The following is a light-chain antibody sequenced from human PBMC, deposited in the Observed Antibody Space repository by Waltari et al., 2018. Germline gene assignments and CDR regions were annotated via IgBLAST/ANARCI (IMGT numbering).Light chain of an antibody. CDR1: NSDIGGYNF. J-gene: IGLJ3*02. Sequence: QSALTQPASVSGSPGQSITISCPGTNSDIGGYNFFSWYQQHPAKAPKLMIFDVTNRPSGVSDRFSGSKSGNTASLTISGLQADDEAVYYCSSYTSNSTLGVFGGGTRLTVL. CDR2: DVT. CDR3: SSYTSNSTLGV. V-gene: IGLV2-14*03.